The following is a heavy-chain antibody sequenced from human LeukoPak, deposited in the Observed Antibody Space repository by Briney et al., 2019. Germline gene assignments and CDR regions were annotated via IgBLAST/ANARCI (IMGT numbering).Heavy chain of an antibody. J-gene: IGHJ5*02. CDR1: GFTFSSYA. D-gene: IGHD6-6*01. CDR3: AKALAARPTYNWFDP. CDR2: ISGSGGST. V-gene: IGHV3-23*01. Sequence: GGSLRLSCAASGFTFSSYAMSWVRQAPGKGLEWVSAISGSGGSTYYADSVKGRFTISRDNSKNTLYLQMSSLRAEDTAVYYCAKALAARPTYNWFDPWGQGTLVTVSS.